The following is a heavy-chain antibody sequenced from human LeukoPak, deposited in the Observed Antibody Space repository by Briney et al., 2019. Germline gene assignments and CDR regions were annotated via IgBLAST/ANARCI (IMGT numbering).Heavy chain of an antibody. D-gene: IGHD3-10*01. CDR3: ARAWDYYGSGSYYNDY. V-gene: IGHV4-30-4*01. J-gene: IGHJ4*02. CDR2: IYYSGST. Sequence: SETLSLTCTVSGGSISSGDYYWSWIRQPPGKGLEWIGYIYYSGSTYYNPSLKSRVTISVDTSKNRFSLKLSSVTAADTAVYYCARAWDYYGSGSYYNDYWGQGTLVTVSS. CDR1: GGSISSGDYY.